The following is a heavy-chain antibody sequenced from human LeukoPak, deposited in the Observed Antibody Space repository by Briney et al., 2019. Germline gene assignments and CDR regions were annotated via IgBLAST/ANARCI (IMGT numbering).Heavy chain of an antibody. V-gene: IGHV4-59*01. CDR2: IYYSGST. J-gene: IGHJ3*02. D-gene: IGHD2-2*01. CDR1: GGSISSYY. Sequence: PSETLSLTRTVSGGSISSYYWSWIRQPPGKGLEWIGYIYYSGSTNYNPSLKSRVTISVDTSKNQFSLKLSSVTAADTAVYYCARTTPDIVVVPAAPRGAFDIWGQGTMVTVSS. CDR3: ARTTPDIVVVPAAPRGAFDI.